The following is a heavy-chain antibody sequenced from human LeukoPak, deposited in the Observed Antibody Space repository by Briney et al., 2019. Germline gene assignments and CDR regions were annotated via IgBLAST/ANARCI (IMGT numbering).Heavy chain of an antibody. D-gene: IGHD3-22*01. CDR1: GFTFTSYW. J-gene: IGHJ4*02. Sequence: GGSLRLSCAASGFTFTSYWMSWVRQAPGKGLEWVASIKQDGSEKYYVDSVKGRFTISRDNAKNSLYLQMNSLRAEDTAVYYCARRRYYYDSSGYYYQTYYFDYWGQGTLVTVSS. CDR3: ARRRYYYDSSGYYYQTYYFDY. CDR2: IKQDGSEK. V-gene: IGHV3-7*01.